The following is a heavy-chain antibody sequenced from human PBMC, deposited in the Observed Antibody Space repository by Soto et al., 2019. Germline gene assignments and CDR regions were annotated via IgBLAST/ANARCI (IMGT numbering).Heavy chain of an antibody. CDR2: IFPDDSET. J-gene: IGHJ4*02. CDR1: GYSFSNYW. Sequence: EVQLVPSGAEVKKPGESLKISCKGSGYSFSNYWIGWVRQMPGKGPEWMGIIFPDDSETKYSPSLQGHITISVDKSINTAYLQWSRLKAADTGMYYFARNLPVGGFDYWGQGTLVDVSS. D-gene: IGHD1-26*01. V-gene: IGHV5-51*01. CDR3: ARNLPVGGFDY.